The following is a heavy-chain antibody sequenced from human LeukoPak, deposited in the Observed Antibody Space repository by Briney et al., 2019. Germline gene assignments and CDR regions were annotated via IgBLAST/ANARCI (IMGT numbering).Heavy chain of an antibody. V-gene: IGHV3-74*01. Sequence: GGSLRLSCAASGFTFSNYWMNWVRQAPGKGLVWVSHINSDGSSTTYADSVKGRFTISRDNARNTLYLQMDSLRAEDTAVYYCARDRRVGYYHYGMDVWGQGTTVSVSS. CDR3: ARDRRVGYYHYGMDV. J-gene: IGHJ6*02. D-gene: IGHD1-26*01. CDR1: GFTFSNYW. CDR2: INSDGSST.